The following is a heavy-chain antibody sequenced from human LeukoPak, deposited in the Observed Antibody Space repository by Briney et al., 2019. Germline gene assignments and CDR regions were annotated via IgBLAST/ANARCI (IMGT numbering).Heavy chain of an antibody. CDR1: GGSLGRSNTY. D-gene: IGHD2-21*01. CDR2: ILHSGYT. J-gene: IGHJ6*03. CDR3: ARHRGGGGYHYMDV. V-gene: IGHV4-39*01. Sequence: SDTLSLTCTVSGGSLGRSNTYWGWIRQTPGKGLEWLGTILHSGYTYNNPSLKSRVTMSVDSSKNQFSLSLSSVTAADAAVYFCARHRGGGGYHYMDVWGKGTTVIVSS.